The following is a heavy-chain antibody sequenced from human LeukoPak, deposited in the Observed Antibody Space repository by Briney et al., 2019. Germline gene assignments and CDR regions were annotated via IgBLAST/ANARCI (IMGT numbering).Heavy chain of an antibody. CDR2: IYYSGST. CDR1: GGSISSYY. CDR3: ARDLSGSYYHD. Sequence: PSETLSLTCTVSGGSISSYYWSWIRQPPGKGLEWIGYIYYSGSTNYNPSLKSRVTISVDTSKNQFSLKLSSVTAADTAVYYCARDLSGSYYHDWGQGTLVTVSS. D-gene: IGHD1-26*01. V-gene: IGHV4-59*01. J-gene: IGHJ4*02.